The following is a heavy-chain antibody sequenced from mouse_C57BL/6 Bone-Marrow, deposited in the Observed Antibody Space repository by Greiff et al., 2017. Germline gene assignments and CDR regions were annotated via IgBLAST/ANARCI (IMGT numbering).Heavy chain of an antibody. Sequence: QVQLQQSGAELVRPGTSVKVSCTASGYAFTNYLIEWVKQRPGQGLEWIGVINPGSGGTNYNEKFKGKATLTADKSSSTAYMQLSSLTSEDSAVYFCARYNYGSRFDYWGQGTTLTVSS. J-gene: IGHJ2*01. CDR1: GYAFTNYL. CDR3: ARYNYGSRFDY. V-gene: IGHV1-54*01. CDR2: INPGSGGT. D-gene: IGHD1-1*01.